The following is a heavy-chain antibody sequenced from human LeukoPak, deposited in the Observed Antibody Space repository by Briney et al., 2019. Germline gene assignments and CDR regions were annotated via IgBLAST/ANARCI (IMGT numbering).Heavy chain of an antibody. Sequence: PSETLSLTCAVYGGSFSGYYWSWIRQPPGKGLEWIGEINHSGSTNYNPSLKSRVTISVDTPKNQFSLKLSSVTAADTAVYYCARVQGRGIAAAGTFDPWGQGTLVTVSS. V-gene: IGHV4-34*01. CDR1: GGSFSGYY. CDR3: ARVQGRGIAAAGTFDP. CDR2: INHSGST. J-gene: IGHJ5*02. D-gene: IGHD6-13*01.